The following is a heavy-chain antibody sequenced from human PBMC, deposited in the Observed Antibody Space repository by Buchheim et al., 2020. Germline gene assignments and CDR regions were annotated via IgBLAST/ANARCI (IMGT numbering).Heavy chain of an antibody. J-gene: IGHJ6*02. D-gene: IGHD2-2*01. V-gene: IGHV3-48*01. CDR1: GFTFSSYS. CDR3: ARERIVVVPAKYYYGMDV. CDR2: ISSSSSTI. Sequence: EVQLVESGGGLVQPGGSLRLSCAASGFTFSSYSMNCVRQAPGKGLEWVSYISSSSSTIYYADSVKGRFTISRDNAKNSLYLQMNSLRAEDTAVYYCARERIVVVPAKYYYGMDVWGQGTT.